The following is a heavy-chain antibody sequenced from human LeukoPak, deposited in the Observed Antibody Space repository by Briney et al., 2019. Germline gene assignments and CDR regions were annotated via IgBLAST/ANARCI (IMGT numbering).Heavy chain of an antibody. V-gene: IGHV3-30*02. D-gene: IGHD3-10*01. CDR3: ARKAGYYYGSGDH. CDR1: GFTFSSYG. CDR2: IRYDGSNK. Sequence: PGGSLRLSCAASGFTFSSYGIHWVRQAPGKGLEWVAFIRYDGSNKYYADSVKGRFTISRDNSKNTLYLQMNSLRAEDTAVYYCARKAGYYYGSGDHWGQGTLVTVSS. J-gene: IGHJ4*02.